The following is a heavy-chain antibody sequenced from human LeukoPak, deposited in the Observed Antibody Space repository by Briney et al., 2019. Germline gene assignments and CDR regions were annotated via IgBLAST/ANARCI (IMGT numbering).Heavy chain of an antibody. CDR2: ISSSGSTI. CDR1: GFTFSSYE. V-gene: IGHV3-48*03. D-gene: IGHD3-22*01. Sequence: PGGSLRLSCAASGFTFSSYEMNWVRQAPGKGLEWVSYISSSGSTIYYADSVKGRFTISRDNAKNSLYLQMNSLRAEDTAVYYCARDSITMIAFFDYWGQGTLVTVSS. J-gene: IGHJ4*02. CDR3: ARDSITMIAFFDY.